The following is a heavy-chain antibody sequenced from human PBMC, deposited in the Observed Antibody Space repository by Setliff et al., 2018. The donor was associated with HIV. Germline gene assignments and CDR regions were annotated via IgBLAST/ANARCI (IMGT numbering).Heavy chain of an antibody. Sequence: GESLKISCKGSGYSFPNYWIAWVRQMPGKGLEWMGVIYPGDSVTRYGPSFQGQVTISADRSITTAYLQWSSLTASDTATYYCIRRRRAPGTADLESYWGQGTLVTVSS. V-gene: IGHV5-51*01. CDR1: GYSFPNYW. D-gene: IGHD2-21*02. CDR2: IYPGDSVT. J-gene: IGHJ4*02. CDR3: IRRRRAPGTADLESY.